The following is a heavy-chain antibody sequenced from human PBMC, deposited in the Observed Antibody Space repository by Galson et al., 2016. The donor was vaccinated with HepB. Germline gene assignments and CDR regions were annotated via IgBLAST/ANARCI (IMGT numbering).Heavy chain of an antibody. CDR1: WDSVS. CDR3: ARAASGRGDWFDP. J-gene: IGHJ5*02. CDR2: TFYRSKWYY. V-gene: IGHV6-1*01. Sequence: CAISWDSVSRNWIRQSPSRGLEWLGRTFYRSKWYYEYGASVKGRITINADTSKNQFSLQLNSVTPEDTASYYCARAASGRGDWFDPWGRETLVTVSS. D-gene: IGHD2-15*01.